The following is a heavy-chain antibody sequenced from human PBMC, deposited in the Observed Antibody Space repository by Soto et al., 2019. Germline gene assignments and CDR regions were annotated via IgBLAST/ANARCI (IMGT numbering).Heavy chain of an antibody. V-gene: IGHV1-3*01. D-gene: IGHD3-3*02. Sequence: QAQLVQSGAEMKKPGASVKVSCKATGYTFSAYTMNWVRQAPGQSLEWMVWINAGSGNTKYSQNFQGRVSITRDTSASTVYMELTGLTSEDTAVYYCARDTETLGPRANDALDIWGQGTMVTVSS. CDR3: ARDTETLGPRANDALDI. CDR2: INAGSGNT. CDR1: GYTFSAYT. J-gene: IGHJ3*02.